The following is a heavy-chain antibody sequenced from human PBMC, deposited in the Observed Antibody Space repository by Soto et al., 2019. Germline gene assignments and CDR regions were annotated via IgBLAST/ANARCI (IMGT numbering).Heavy chain of an antibody. CDR2: ISYDGSNK. CDR1: GFTFTSYG. CDR3: SKDRGYCNGGSCYSGDY. Sequence: QVQLVESGGGVVQPGRSLRRSCAASGFTFTSYGMHWVRQAPGKGLEWVAVISYDGSNKYYADSVKGRFTISRDNSKNTLYLQMNSLRAEDTAVYYCSKDRGYCNGGSCYSGDYWGQGTLVTVSS. V-gene: IGHV3-30*18. J-gene: IGHJ4*02. D-gene: IGHD2-15*01.